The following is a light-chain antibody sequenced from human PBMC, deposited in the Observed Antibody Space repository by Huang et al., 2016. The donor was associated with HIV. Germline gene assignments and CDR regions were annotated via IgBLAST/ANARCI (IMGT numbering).Light chain of an antibody. V-gene: IGKV4-1*01. Sequence: DIVMTQSPDSLAVSLGERATINCKSSQSVLSTSNNKNYVAWDQQKTGQPPKLLIYWASTRESGVPDRFSGSGSRTEFTLTISSLQTEDVAVYYCQQYYSKPLTFGGGTKVEIK. CDR2: WAS. CDR3: QQYYSKPLT. J-gene: IGKJ4*01. CDR1: QSVLSTSNNKNY.